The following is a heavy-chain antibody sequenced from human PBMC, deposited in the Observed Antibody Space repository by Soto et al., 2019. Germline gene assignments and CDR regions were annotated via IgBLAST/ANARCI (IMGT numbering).Heavy chain of an antibody. CDR2: ISFDGGNQ. CDR3: AKDSSVTAAGSGGWFDP. D-gene: IGHD6-13*01. CDR1: GFDFNPYG. V-gene: IGHV3-30*18. J-gene: IGHJ5*02. Sequence: QVQLVQSGGGVVQPGRSLRLSCAASGFDFNPYGLHWVRQAPGKGLEWVAGISFDGGNQYYADSVKGRFTISRDKSNNTLYLQMNSLVAEDTATYYCAKDSSVTAAGSGGWFDPCGQGTLVIVSS.